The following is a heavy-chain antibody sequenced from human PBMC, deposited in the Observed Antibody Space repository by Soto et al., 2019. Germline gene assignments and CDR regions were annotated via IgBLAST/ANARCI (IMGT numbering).Heavy chain of an antibody. CDR2: ISGSGGST. Sequence: GGSLRLSCAASGFTFSSYAMSWVRQAPGKGLEWVSAISGSGGSTYYADSVKGRFTISRDNSKNTLYLQMNSLRAEDTAVYYCAKDLRSRSIVVVVAAPVGYYFDYWGQGTLVTVSS. D-gene: IGHD2-15*01. CDR1: GFTFSSYA. CDR3: AKDLRSRSIVVVVAAPVGYYFDY. V-gene: IGHV3-23*01. J-gene: IGHJ4*02.